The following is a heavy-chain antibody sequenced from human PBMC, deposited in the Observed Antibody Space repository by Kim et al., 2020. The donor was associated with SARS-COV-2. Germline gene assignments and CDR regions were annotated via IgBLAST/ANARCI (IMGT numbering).Heavy chain of an antibody. CDR1: GGSISSYY. CDR2: IYYSGST. J-gene: IGHJ6*02. D-gene: IGHD6-13*01. CDR3: ARDRGYSSKDYYYYYGMDG. V-gene: IGHV4-59*01. Sequence: SETLSLTCTVSGGSISSYYWSWIRQPPGKGLEWIGYIYYSGSTNYNPSLKSRVTISVDTSKNQFSLKLSSVTAADTAVYYCARDRGYSSKDYYYYYGMDGWGQGTTVTVSS.